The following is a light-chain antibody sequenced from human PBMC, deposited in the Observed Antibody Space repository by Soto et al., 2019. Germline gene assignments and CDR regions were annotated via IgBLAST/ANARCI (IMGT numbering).Light chain of an antibody. J-gene: IGLJ1*01. V-gene: IGLV2-14*03. CDR1: SSDIGAYNY. CDR3: YSCSRSSGTRYV. CDR2: DVS. Sequence: QSALTQPASVSGSPGQSITISCTGTSSDIGAYNYVSWYQQHPGQVPKLMISDVSNRPSGISDRFSGSKSGNTASLTISGLQAEDEADYYCYSCSRSSGTRYVFGTGTKLTVL.